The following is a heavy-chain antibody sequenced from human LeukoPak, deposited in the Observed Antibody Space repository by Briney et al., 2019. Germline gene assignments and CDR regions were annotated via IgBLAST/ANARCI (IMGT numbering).Heavy chain of an antibody. CDR1: GFTFSSYG. D-gene: IGHD3-3*01. CDR3: AKGNSITIFGVVIPSYFDY. V-gene: IGHV3-30*02. CDR2: IRYDGSNK. Sequence: GGSLRLSCAASGFTFSSYGMHWVRQAPGKGLEWVAFIRYDGSNKYYADSVKGRFTISRDNSKNTLYLQMNSLRAEDTAVYYCAKGNSITIFGVVIPSYFDYWGQGTLVTVSS. J-gene: IGHJ4*02.